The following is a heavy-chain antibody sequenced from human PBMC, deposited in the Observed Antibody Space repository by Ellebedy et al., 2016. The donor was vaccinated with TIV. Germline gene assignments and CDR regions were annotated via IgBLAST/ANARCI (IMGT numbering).Heavy chain of an antibody. V-gene: IGHV3-7*01. J-gene: IGHJ5*02. Sequence: PGGSLRLSCAASGFNFRSYWMTWVRQAPGKGLEWVANIYHGGSQQFYVDSVKGRFTISRDTAKNSLYLQMNSLRAEDTAVYYCARRGSYGDYAVQINSWFDRWGQGTLVTVSS. CDR1: GFNFRSYW. D-gene: IGHD4-17*01. CDR2: IYHGGSQQ. CDR3: ARRGSYGDYAVQINSWFDR.